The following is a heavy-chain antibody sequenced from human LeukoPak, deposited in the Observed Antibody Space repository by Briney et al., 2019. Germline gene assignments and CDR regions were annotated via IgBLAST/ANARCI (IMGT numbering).Heavy chain of an antibody. D-gene: IGHD1-26*01. J-gene: IGHJ4*02. CDR2: IYSGGST. CDR1: GFTISSNY. Sequence: GGSLRLSCAASGFTISSNYISWVRQAPRKGLERVSVIYSGGSTYYADSVKGRFTISRDNSKNTLYLQMNSLRAEDTAVYYCARGSGSYYIDYWGQGTLVTVSS. CDR3: ARGSGSYYIDY. V-gene: IGHV3-53*01.